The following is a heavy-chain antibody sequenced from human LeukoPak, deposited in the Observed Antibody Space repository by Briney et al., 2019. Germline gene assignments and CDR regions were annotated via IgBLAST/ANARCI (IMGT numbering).Heavy chain of an antibody. CDR3: ARDRGLDFWSGYSDFDY. V-gene: IGHV1-18*01. D-gene: IGHD3-3*01. CDR1: GGTFSSYA. CDR2: ISAYNGNT. Sequence: GSSVKVSCKASGGTFSSYAISWVRQAPGQGLEWMGWISAYNGNTNYAQKLQGRVTMTTDTSTSTAYMELRSLRSDDTAVYYCARDRGLDFWSGYSDFDYWGQGTLVTVSS. J-gene: IGHJ4*02.